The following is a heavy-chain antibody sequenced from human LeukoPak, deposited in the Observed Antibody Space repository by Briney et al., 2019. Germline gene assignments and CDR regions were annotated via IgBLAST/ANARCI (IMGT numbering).Heavy chain of an antibody. D-gene: IGHD2-21*02. Sequence: PGRSLRLSCAASGFTFSNYGMHWVRQAPGKGLEWVSGISGSGGSTYYADSVKGRFTISRDNSKNTLYLQMNSPRAEDTAVYYCAKEKETARGPFDYWGQGTLVTVSS. J-gene: IGHJ4*02. CDR1: GFTFSNYG. CDR2: ISGSGGST. V-gene: IGHV3-23*01. CDR3: AKEKETARGPFDY.